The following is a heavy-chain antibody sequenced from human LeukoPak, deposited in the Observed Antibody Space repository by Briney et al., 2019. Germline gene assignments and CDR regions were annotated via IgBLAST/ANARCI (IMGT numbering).Heavy chain of an antibody. D-gene: IGHD3-10*01. V-gene: IGHV3-21*01. J-gene: IGHJ4*02. CDR3: ARDQDGSGSGY. Sequence: GGSLRLSCAASGFTFSSYSMNWVRQAPGKGLEWVSSISSSSSYIYYADSVKGRFTISRDNAKNSLYLQMNSLRAEDTAVYYCARDQDGSGSGYWGQGTLVTVSS. CDR2: ISSSSSYI. CDR1: GFTFSSYS.